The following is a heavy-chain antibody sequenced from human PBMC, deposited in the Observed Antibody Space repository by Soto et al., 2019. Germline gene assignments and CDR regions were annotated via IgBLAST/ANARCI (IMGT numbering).Heavy chain of an antibody. Sequence: QVQLQESGPGLVKPSGTLSLTCAVSGGSISSSNWWSWVRQPPGKGLEWIGEIYHSGSTNYNPSLKSRVTISVDKSKNQFSLKLSSVTAADTAVYYCARKGPYYYDSSGYYYLDYWGQGTLVTVSS. CDR1: GGSISSSNW. CDR3: ARKGPYYYDSSGYYYLDY. J-gene: IGHJ4*02. V-gene: IGHV4-4*02. D-gene: IGHD3-22*01. CDR2: IYHSGST.